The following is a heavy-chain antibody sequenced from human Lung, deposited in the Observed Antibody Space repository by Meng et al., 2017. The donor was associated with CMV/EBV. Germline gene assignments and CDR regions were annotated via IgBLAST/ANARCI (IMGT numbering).Heavy chain of an antibody. CDR3: TTDLAGISVNH. D-gene: IGHD2/OR15-2a*01. V-gene: IGHV3-15*01. Sequence: GGSLRLXCAASGFTFSAGWMSWVRQAPGKGLEWIARIKRKDEDETTDYAAPVRGRFTILRDDSRSMVYLQMHSLKTEDTAVYYCTTDLAGISVNHWGQGKXVTVSS. CDR2: IKRKDEDETT. J-gene: IGHJ5*02. CDR1: GFTFSAGW.